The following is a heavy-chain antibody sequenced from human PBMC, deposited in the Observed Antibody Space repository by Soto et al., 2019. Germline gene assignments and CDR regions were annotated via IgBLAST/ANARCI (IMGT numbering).Heavy chain of an antibody. CDR2: IIPIFGTA. CDR3: ARDVGGANYYYGMDV. D-gene: IGHD1-26*01. Sequence: GAPVKVSCKASGGTFSSYAISWVRQAPGQGLEWMGGIIPIFGTANYAQKFQGRVTITADESTSTAYLELSSLRSEDTAVYYCARDVGGANYYYGMDVWGQGTTVTVSS. V-gene: IGHV1-69*13. J-gene: IGHJ6*02. CDR1: GGTFSSYA.